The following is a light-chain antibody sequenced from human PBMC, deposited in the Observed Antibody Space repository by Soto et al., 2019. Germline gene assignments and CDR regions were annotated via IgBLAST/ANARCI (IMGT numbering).Light chain of an antibody. CDR1: QSVSSKY. CDR3: QQYGSSLFT. Sequence: EIVLTQSPGTLSLSPGERATLSCRASQSVSSKYLAWYQQKPGQAPRVLIYGTSIRASGVPERFSGVGSGTDFTLTITRLEPEDFAVYYCQQYGSSLFTFGPWTKVDFK. J-gene: IGKJ3*01. V-gene: IGKV3-20*01. CDR2: GTS.